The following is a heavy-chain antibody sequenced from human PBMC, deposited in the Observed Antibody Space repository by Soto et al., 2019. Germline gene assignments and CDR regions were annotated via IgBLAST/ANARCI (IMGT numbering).Heavy chain of an antibody. Sequence: EVQLLESGGGLTQPGGSLRLSCAASGFIFSDYAMYWVRQAPGKGLEWVSVISGSDGTTYYADSVRGRFTMSRDNSRNTSYLQMRSLRAEDTAVYYCAKVIGGSESYWGGSHYYYALDVWGQGTTVTVSS. D-gene: IGHD3-10*01. V-gene: IGHV3-23*01. CDR3: AKVIGGSESYWGGSHYYYALDV. CDR2: ISGSDGTT. CDR1: GFIFSDYA. J-gene: IGHJ6*02.